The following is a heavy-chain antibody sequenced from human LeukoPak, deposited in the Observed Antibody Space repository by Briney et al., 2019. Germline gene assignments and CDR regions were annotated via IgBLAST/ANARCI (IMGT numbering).Heavy chain of an antibody. CDR2: ISGSGSNK. D-gene: IGHD6-19*01. V-gene: IGHV3-11*04. CDR3: ATSQSSVAGIVGD. J-gene: IGHJ4*02. CDR1: GFTFSDYF. Sequence: GGSLRLSCAASGFTFSDYFMSWIRQAPGKGLEWVSYISGSGSNKYYADSVKGRFTISRDNAKNSLYLQMNSLRVEDTAVYYCATSQSSVAGIVGDWGQGTLVTVSS.